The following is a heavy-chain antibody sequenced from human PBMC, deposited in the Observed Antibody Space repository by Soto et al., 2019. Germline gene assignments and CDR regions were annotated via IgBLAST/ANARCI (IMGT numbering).Heavy chain of an antibody. V-gene: IGHV4-59*01. CDR2: IYYSGST. CDR1: GGSISSYY. Sequence: SETLSLTCTVSGGSISSYYWSWIRQPPGKGLEWIGYIYYSGSTNYNPSLKSRVTISVDTSKNQFSLKLSSVTAADTAVYYCARTPTTSLDYWGQGALDTVSS. D-gene: IGHD4-17*01. CDR3: ARTPTTSLDY. J-gene: IGHJ4*02.